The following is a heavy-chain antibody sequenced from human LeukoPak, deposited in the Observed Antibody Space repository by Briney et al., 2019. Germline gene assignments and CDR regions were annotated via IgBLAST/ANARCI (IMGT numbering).Heavy chain of an antibody. CDR2: IYTSGST. V-gene: IGHV4-4*07. CDR1: RGSISSYY. CDR3: ARGPVTIFGVVIIPDYFDY. J-gene: IGHJ4*02. D-gene: IGHD3-3*01. Sequence: SETLSLTCTVSRGSISSYYWSWIRQPAGKGLEWIGRIYTSGSTNYNPSLKSRVTISVDKSKNQFSLKLSSVTAADTAVYYCARGPVTIFGVVIIPDYFDYWGQGTLVTVSS.